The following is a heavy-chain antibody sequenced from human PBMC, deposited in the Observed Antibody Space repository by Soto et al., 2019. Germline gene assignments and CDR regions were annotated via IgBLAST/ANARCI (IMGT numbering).Heavy chain of an antibody. CDR1: GGSISSYY. D-gene: IGHD3-16*02. CDR2: IYYSGST. J-gene: IGHJ4*02. V-gene: IGHV4-59*01. CDR3: AREIESGYYDYIWGSYRPLHYFDY. Sequence: PSETLSLTCTVSGGSISSYYWSWIRQPPGKGLEWIGYIYYSGSTNYNPSLKSRVTISVDTSKNQFSLKLSSVTAADTAVYYCAREIESGYYDYIWGSYRPLHYFDYWGQGTLVTVSS.